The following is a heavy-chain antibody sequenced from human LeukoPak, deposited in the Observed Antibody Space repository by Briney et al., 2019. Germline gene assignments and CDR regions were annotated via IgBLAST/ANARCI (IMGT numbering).Heavy chain of an antibody. CDR2: VNPNSGDT. V-gene: IGHV1-8*01. CDR3: SRGPRFDP. CDR1: GYSFNIYE. Sequence: ASVKVSCKTSGYSFNIYEINWVRQATGQGLEWMGWVNPNSGDTDYAQKFQGRHTMTRNTSISTAYMELSGLRLEDTAVYYCSRGPRFDPWGQGTQVTVSS. J-gene: IGHJ5*02.